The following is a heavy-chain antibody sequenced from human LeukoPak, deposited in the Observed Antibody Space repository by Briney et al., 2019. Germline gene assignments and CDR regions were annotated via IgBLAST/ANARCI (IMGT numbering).Heavy chain of an antibody. V-gene: IGHV3-48*03. CDR2: ISSGGSSI. J-gene: IGHJ4*02. CDR1: GFSFSSYE. CDR3: ATVGRSARPGY. Sequence: GGSLRLSCAASGFSFSSYEMNWVRQAPGKGLEWVAYISSGGSSIYYAGSVKGRFTISRDNAKNSLYLQMNRLRAEDTAIYYCATVGRSARPGYWGQGTLVTVSS. D-gene: IGHD6-6*01.